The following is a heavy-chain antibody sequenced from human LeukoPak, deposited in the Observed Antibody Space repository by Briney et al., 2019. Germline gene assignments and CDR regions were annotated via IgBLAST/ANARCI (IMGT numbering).Heavy chain of an antibody. Sequence: PGGSLRLSCAASGFTFSSYSMNWVRQAPGKGLEWVGRTKNRANSYTTEYAASVEGRFTISRDDSKKSLRLQMNSLKTEDTAIYYCVASIISPSNYWGLGTLVTVSS. D-gene: IGHD3-10*01. CDR1: GFTFSSYS. CDR3: VASIISPSNY. J-gene: IGHJ4*02. V-gene: IGHV3-72*01. CDR2: TKNRANSYTT.